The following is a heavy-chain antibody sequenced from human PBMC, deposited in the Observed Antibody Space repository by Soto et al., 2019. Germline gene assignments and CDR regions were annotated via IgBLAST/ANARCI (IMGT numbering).Heavy chain of an antibody. CDR1: GDSVSSDITS. CDR3: ARGNAIDV. J-gene: IGHJ3*01. V-gene: IGHV6-1*01. Sequence: QGQLQQSGPGLVKPSQTLSLTCAISGDSVSSDITSWNWIRQSPSRVLEWLGRTYYRSKWFHDYAASVKSRITINPDTSKNQFSLGLNSTTPEDTAVYYCARGNAIDVWGQGTVVTVSS. D-gene: IGHD3-10*01. CDR2: TYYRSKWFH.